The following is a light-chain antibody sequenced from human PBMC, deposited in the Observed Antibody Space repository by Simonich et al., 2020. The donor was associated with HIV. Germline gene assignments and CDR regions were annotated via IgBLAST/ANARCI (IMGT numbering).Light chain of an antibody. J-gene: IGLJ2*01. CDR2: DVT. Sequence: QSALTQPRSVSGSPGQSVTISCTGTSSDVGGYNYVSWYRQQPGKAPKRIISDVTTRPSGVPTRFSGSKSGNTASLTISGLQAEDEADYYCCSYADTYTWLFGGGTKLTVL. CDR3: CSYADTYTWL. CDR1: SSDVGGYNY. V-gene: IGLV2-11*01.